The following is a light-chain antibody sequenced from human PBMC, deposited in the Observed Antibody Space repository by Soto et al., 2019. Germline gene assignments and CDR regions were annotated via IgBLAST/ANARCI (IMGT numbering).Light chain of an antibody. J-gene: IGKJ1*01. CDR1: QSFSSW. CDR2: DAS. V-gene: IGKV1-5*01. Sequence: DMQMTQSPSTLSASVGDRVTITCRASQSFSSWLAWYQQKPGKAPKLLIYDASSLESGVPSRFSGSGSGTEFTLTISSLHPDDFAPYYCQQYNSYPWTFGQGTKVDIK. CDR3: QQYNSYPWT.